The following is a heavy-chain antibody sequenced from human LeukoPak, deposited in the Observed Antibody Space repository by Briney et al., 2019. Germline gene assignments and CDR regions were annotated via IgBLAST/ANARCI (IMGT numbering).Heavy chain of an antibody. D-gene: IGHD2-21*01. J-gene: IGHJ4*02. CDR3: ARAAWVSTSSKYYFDN. CDR1: GYTLTELS. CDR2: FDPEDGET. V-gene: IGHV1-24*01. Sequence: ASVKVSCKVSGYTLTELSMHWVRQAPGKGLEWMGGFDPEDGETIYAQKFQGRVTMTEDTSTDTAYMELSSLRSEDTAVYYCARAAWVSTSSKYYFDNWGQGTLVTVSS.